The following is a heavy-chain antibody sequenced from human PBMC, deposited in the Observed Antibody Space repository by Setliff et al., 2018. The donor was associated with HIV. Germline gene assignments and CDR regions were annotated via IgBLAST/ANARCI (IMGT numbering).Heavy chain of an antibody. Sequence: SETLSLTCAVFGGSFSAYYWNWIRQTPGKGLEWIGEINHSGTTNYNPSLNSRVTISVDTSNKRFSLTLRSATAADTALYYCARRERYCSGTTCYRYFQHWGQGTLATVSS. V-gene: IGHV4-34*01. CDR2: INHSGTT. CDR1: GGSFSAYY. D-gene: IGHD2-2*01. CDR3: ARRERYCSGTTCYRYFQH. J-gene: IGHJ1*01.